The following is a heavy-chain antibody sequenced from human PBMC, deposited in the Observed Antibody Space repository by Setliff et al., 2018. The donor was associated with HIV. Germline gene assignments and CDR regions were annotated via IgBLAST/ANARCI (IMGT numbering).Heavy chain of an antibody. D-gene: IGHD3-3*01. CDR1: GYTFTDYY. Sequence: ASVKVSCKASGYTFTDYYFHWVRQAPGQGLEWMGWINPKFGGTLYAQKFQDRVVMTRDLSTTTVYMELSGLTSGDTALYFCARDLSTHWSGYSLAYWGQGTPVTVSS. CDR2: INPKFGGT. CDR3: ARDLSTHWSGYSLAY. J-gene: IGHJ4*02. V-gene: IGHV1-2*02.